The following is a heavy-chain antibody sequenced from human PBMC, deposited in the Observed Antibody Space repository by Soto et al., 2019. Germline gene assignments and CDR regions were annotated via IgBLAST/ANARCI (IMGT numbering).Heavy chain of an antibody. D-gene: IGHD3-22*01. Sequence: QVQLVQSGAEVKRPGSSLKVSCKASGGSIKNFAISWVRQAPGQGPEWMGGFIPIFGTTYYAKKFQGRVTIIADESTSTLNMELRALTSEDTAVYYCAHDTSGYYFYSFDNWGQGTLVTVS. CDR2: FIPIFGTT. J-gene: IGHJ4*02. V-gene: IGHV1-69*01. CDR1: GGSIKNFA. CDR3: AHDTSGYYFYSFDN.